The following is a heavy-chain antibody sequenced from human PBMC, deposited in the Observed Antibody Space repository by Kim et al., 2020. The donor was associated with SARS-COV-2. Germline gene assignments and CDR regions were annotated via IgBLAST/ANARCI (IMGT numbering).Heavy chain of an antibody. J-gene: IGHJ4*02. CDR2: ISYSGST. CDR3: ASVTATPTGFDY. V-gene: IGHV4-39*01. D-gene: IGHD2-21*02. CDR1: GGSITSGTYF. Sequence: SETLSLTCAVSGGSITSGTYFWGWVRQPPGKGLEWIGSISYSGSTYYNPSLKSRVTISADTSKNQFSLRLSSLTAADTAVYYCASVTATPTGFDYWGQGTLVTVSS.